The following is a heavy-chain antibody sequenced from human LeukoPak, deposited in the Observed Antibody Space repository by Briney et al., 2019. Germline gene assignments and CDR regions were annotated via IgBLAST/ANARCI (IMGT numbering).Heavy chain of an antibody. Sequence: GRSLRLSCAASGFTFSSYGMHWVRQAPGKGLEWVAVIWYDGSNKYYADSVKGRFTISRDNSKNTLYLQTNSLRAEDTAVYYCARGPAWFGELGYGMDVWGQGTTVTVSS. CDR1: GFTFSSYG. D-gene: IGHD3-10*01. J-gene: IGHJ6*02. CDR2: IWYDGSNK. V-gene: IGHV3-33*01. CDR3: ARGPAWFGELGYGMDV.